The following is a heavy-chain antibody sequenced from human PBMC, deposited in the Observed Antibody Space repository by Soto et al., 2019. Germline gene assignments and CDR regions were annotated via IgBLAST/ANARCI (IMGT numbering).Heavy chain of an antibody. J-gene: IGHJ4*02. Sequence: QLQLQESGSGLVKPSQTLSLTCAVYGGSISSGGYSWSWIRQPPGKGLEWIGDIYHSGSTYYNPPLKSRVTISVDRSKNQFSLKLSSVTAADTAVYSCAAGGGLPRYYWGQGTLVTVSS. CDR2: IYHSGST. CDR3: AAGGGLPRYY. D-gene: IGHD5-12*01. V-gene: IGHV4-30-2*01. CDR1: GGSISSGGYS.